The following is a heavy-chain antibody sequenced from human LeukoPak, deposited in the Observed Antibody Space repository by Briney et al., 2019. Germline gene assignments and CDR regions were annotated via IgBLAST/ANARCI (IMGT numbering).Heavy chain of an antibody. CDR1: GFTFSSYA. D-gene: IGHD1-26*01. J-gene: IGHJ4*02. V-gene: IGHV3-30-3*01. CDR3: AKALRVLVGATRYYFDY. Sequence: GGSLRLSCAASGFTFSSYAMHWVRQAPGKGLEWVAVISYDGSNKYYADSVKGRFTISRDNSKNTLYLQMNSLRAEDTAVYYCAKALRVLVGATRYYFDYWGQGTLVTVSS. CDR2: ISYDGSNK.